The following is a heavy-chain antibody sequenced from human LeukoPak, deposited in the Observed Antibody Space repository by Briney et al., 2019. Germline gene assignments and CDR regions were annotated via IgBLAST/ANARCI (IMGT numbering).Heavy chain of an antibody. CDR2: IYYSGST. J-gene: IGHJ4*02. V-gene: IGHV4-39*07. CDR3: ARDLRLHLWWNFDY. D-gene: IGHD5/OR15-5a*01. Sequence: PSETLSLTCTVSGGSISSSSYYWGWIRQPPGKGLEWIGSIYYSGSTYYNPSLKSRVTISVDTSKNQFSLKLSSVTAADTAVYYCARDLRLHLWWNFDYWGQGALVTVSS. CDR1: GGSISSSSYY.